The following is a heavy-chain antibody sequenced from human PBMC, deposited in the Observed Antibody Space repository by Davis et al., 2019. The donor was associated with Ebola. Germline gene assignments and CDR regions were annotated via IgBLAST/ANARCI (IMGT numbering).Heavy chain of an antibody. CDR3: ARDMGEWELLSGFDY. J-gene: IGHJ4*02. CDR2: IWYDGSNK. V-gene: IGHV3-33*08. Sequence: PGGSLRLSCAASGFTFSSYGMHWVRQAPGKGLEWVAVIWYDGSNKYYADSVKGRFTISRDNSKNTLYLQMNSLRAEDTAVYYCARDMGEWELLSGFDYWGQGTLVTVSS. CDR1: GFTFSSYG. D-gene: IGHD1-26*01.